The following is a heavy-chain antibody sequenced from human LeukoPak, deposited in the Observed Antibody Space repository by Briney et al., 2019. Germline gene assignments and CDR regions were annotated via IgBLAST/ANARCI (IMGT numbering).Heavy chain of an antibody. CDR3: ARDPSVVGYYFDY. Sequence: GASVKVSCKASGYTFTGYYIHWVRQAPGQGLEWMGWMYPNSGGTNYAQNFQGRVTMTRDTSISTAYMELSTLRSDDTAVYYCARDPSVVGYYFDYWGQGTLVTVSS. V-gene: IGHV1-2*02. J-gene: IGHJ4*02. CDR2: MYPNSGGT. CDR1: GYTFTGYY. D-gene: IGHD1-26*01.